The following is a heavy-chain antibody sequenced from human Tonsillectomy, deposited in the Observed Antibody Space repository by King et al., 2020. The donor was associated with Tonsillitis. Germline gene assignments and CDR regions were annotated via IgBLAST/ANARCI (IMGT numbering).Heavy chain of an antibody. Sequence: VQLVESGGGLVQPGRSLRLSCTASGFTFGDYAMSWFRQAPGKGLEWVGFIRSKAYGGTTEYAASVKGRFTISRDESKSIAYLQMNSLKTEDTAVYYCTRDHVSVSGCGGDCPSPYYFDYWGQGTLVTVSS. J-gene: IGHJ4*02. CDR3: TRDHVSVSGCGGDCPSPYYFDY. CDR2: IRSKAYGGTT. CDR1: GFTFGDYA. V-gene: IGHV3-49*03. D-gene: IGHD2-21*01.